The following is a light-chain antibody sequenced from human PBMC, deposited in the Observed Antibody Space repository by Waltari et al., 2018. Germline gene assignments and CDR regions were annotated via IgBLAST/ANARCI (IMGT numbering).Light chain of an antibody. CDR3: CSYAGSTSWV. Sequence: QSALTQPVSVSGSPGQSITIFCTGTSSDVGSYNLVSWYQQYPGKAPKLMIYEGSKRPSGVSNRFSGSKSGNTASLTISGLQADDEADYYCCSYAGSTSWVFGGGTKVTVL. J-gene: IGLJ3*02. CDR2: EGS. V-gene: IGLV2-23*01. CDR1: SSDVGSYNL.